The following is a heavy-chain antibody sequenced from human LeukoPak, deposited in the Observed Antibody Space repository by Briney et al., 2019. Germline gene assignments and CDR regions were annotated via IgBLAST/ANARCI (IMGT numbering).Heavy chain of an antibody. CDR1: GGSFGGYY. CDR2: INHSGST. D-gene: IGHD3-3*01. V-gene: IGHV4-34*01. J-gene: IGHJ1*01. CDR3: VRGEDDFWSGYSRLAYFQH. Sequence: SETLSLTCAVYGGSFGGYYWSWIHQPPGKGLEWIGEINHSGSTNFNPSLKSRVTISVDTSKNQFSLKLSSVTAADTAVYYCVRGEDDFWSGYSRLAYFQHWGQGTLVTVSS.